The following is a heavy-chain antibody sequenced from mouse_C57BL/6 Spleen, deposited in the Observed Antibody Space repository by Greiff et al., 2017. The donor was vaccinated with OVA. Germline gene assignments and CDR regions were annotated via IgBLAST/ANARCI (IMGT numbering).Heavy chain of an antibody. CDR2: INPNNGGT. V-gene: IGHV1-26*01. CDR3: ARGDAMDY. J-gene: IGHJ4*01. CDR1: GYTFTDYY. Sequence: EVQLQQSGPELVKPGASVKISCKASGYTFTDYYMNWVKQSHGKSLEWIGDINPNNGGTSYNQKFKGKATLTVDKSSSTAYMKLRSLTSEDSAVYYCARGDAMDYWGQGTSVTVSS.